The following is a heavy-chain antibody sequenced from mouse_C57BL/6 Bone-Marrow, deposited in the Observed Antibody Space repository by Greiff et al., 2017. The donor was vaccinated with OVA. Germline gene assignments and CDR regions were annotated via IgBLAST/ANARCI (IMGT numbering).Heavy chain of an antibody. CDR3: AREKINGSSYDYFDY. CDR1: GFTFSDYG. D-gene: IGHD1-1*01. Sequence: EVQLVESGGGLVKPGGSLKLSCAASGFTFSDYGMHWVRQAPEKGLEWVAYISSGSSTIYYADTVKGRFTISRDNAKHTLFLQMTSLRSEDTAMYDCAREKINGSSYDYFDYWGQGTTLTVSS. J-gene: IGHJ2*01. CDR2: ISSGSSTI. V-gene: IGHV5-17*01.